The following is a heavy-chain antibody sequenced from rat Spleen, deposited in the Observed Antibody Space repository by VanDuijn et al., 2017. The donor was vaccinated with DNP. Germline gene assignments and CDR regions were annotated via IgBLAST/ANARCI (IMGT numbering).Heavy chain of an antibody. V-gene: IGHV5-58*01. Sequence: EVQLVETGGGLVQPGRSLKLSCVASGFTFSSYWMYWIRQAPKKGLEWVATIIYDGSRTYYRDSVKGRFTISRDNAKNSQYLQMDSLRSEDTATYYCATGVYGGYEDWFAYWGQGTLVTVSS. CDR2: IIYDGSRT. D-gene: IGHD1-11*01. CDR3: ATGVYGGYEDWFAY. CDR1: GFTFSSYW. J-gene: IGHJ3*01.